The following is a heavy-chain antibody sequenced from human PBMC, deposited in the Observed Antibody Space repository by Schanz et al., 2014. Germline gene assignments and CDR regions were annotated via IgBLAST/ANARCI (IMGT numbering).Heavy chain of an antibody. J-gene: IGHJ6*02. D-gene: IGHD3-10*01. V-gene: IGHV3-48*01. CDR3: ARLAVGYGSGMWDV. Sequence: EVQLLDSGGGLVQPGGSLRLSCAASGFTFSSYSMNWVRQAPGKGLEWVSYISSSGTTIYYADSVKGRFTISRDNAKNSLFLQMNSLRVEDTAVYYCARLAVGYGSGMWDVWGQGTSVTVSS. CDR2: ISSSGTTI. CDR1: GFTFSSYS.